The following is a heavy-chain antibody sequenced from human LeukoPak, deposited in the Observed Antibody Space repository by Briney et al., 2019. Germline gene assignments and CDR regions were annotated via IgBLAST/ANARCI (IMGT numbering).Heavy chain of an antibody. V-gene: IGHV4-31*03. D-gene: IGHD2-21*02. CDR2: IYYSGST. CDR3: ARYGSKYIVVVTAILSVGWFDP. Sequence: SETLSLTCTVSGGSISSGGYYWSWIRQHPGKGLEWIGYIYYSGSTNYNPSLKSRVTISVDTSKNQFSLKLSSVTAADTAVYYCARYGSKYIVVVTAILSVGWFDPWGQGTLVTVSS. CDR1: GGSISSGGYY. J-gene: IGHJ5*02.